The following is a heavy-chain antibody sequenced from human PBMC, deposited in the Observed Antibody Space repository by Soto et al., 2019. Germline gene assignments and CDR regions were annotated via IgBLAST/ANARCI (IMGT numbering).Heavy chain of an antibody. Sequence: GASVKVSCKASGYTFTSYGISWVRQAPGQGLEWMGWISAYNGNTNYAQKLQGRVTMTTDTSTSTAYMELRSLRSDDTAVYYCARTGLWNLGELSLSNGDYWGQGTLVTVSS. J-gene: IGHJ4*02. CDR2: ISAYNGNT. D-gene: IGHD3-16*02. V-gene: IGHV1-18*01. CDR1: GYTFTSYG. CDR3: ARTGLWNLGELSLSNGDY.